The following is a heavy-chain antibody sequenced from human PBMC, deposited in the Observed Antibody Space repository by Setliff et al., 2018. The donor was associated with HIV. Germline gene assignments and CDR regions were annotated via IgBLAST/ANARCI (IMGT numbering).Heavy chain of an antibody. Sequence: SETLSLTCTVSGGSISSYYWSWIRQPAGKGLEWIGRIYTSGSTNYNPSLKSRVTMSVDTSKNQFSLKLSSVTAADTAVYYCARDVGSGSYYGFYYYGMDVWGQGTTVTVSS. CDR1: GGSISSYY. J-gene: IGHJ6*02. CDR2: IYTSGST. D-gene: IGHD1-26*01. V-gene: IGHV4-4*07. CDR3: ARDVGSGSYYGFYYYGMDV.